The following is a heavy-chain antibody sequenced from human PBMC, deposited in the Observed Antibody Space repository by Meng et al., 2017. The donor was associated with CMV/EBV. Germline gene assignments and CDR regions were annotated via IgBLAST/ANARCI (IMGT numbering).Heavy chain of an antibody. CDR2: INHSGST. Sequence: GRSFSGCYWSCLRQPPGKGLEWIGEINHSGSTNYHPSLKSRVTISVDTSKNQFSLKLSSVTAADTAVYYCASLNYCSSTSCSRRFDYWGQGTLVTVSS. D-gene: IGHD2-2*01. V-gene: IGHV4-34*01. J-gene: IGHJ4*02. CDR3: ASLNYCSSTSCSRRFDY. CDR1: GRSFSGCY.